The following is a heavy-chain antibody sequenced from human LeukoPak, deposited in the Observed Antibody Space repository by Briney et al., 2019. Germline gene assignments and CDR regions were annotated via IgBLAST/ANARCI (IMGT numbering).Heavy chain of an antibody. CDR2: ISSSSSYI. CDR1: GFTVSSNY. Sequence: GGSLRLSCAASGFTVSSNYMNWVRQAPGKGLEWVSSISSSSSYIYYADSVKGRFTISRDNAKNSLYLQMNSLRAEDTAVYYCARDSPSRYSSSWFLFDPWGQGTLVTVSS. V-gene: IGHV3-21*01. CDR3: ARDSPSRYSSSWFLFDP. D-gene: IGHD6-13*01. J-gene: IGHJ5*02.